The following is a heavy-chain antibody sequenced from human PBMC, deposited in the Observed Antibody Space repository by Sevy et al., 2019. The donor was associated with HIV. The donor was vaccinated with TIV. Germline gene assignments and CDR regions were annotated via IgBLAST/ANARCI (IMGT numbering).Heavy chain of an antibody. J-gene: IGHJ4*02. CDR3: ARGLCGTNTQGCFDY. V-gene: IGHV4-4*07. CDR1: GGSISSYY. CDR2: IYISGST. D-gene: IGHD2-8*01. Sequence: LETLSLTCTVSGGSISSYYWSWIQQPAGKALEWIGRIYISGSTNYNFSLRSRVAMPVDTSKNQFSLNLSSATAADTAVYYCARGLCGTNTQGCFDYWGQGKLVTVSS.